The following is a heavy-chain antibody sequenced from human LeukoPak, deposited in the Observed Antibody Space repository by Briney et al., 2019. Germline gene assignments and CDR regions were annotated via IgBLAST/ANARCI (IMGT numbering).Heavy chain of an antibody. V-gene: IGHV4-34*01. D-gene: IGHD6-13*01. CDR3: ARHAVQYSSSWEYYFDY. CDR1: GGSVSVYY. Sequence: SETLSLTCTVSGGSVSVYYWSWIRQPPGKGLEWIGEINHSGSTNYNPSLKSRVTISVDTSKNQFSLKLTSVTAADTALYYCARHAVQYSSSWEYYFDYWGQGTLVTVSS. J-gene: IGHJ4*02. CDR2: INHSGST.